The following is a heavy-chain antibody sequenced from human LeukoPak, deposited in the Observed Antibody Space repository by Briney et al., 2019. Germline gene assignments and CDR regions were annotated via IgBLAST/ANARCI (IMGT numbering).Heavy chain of an antibody. CDR1: GFTFSSYA. Sequence: PGGSLRLSCSASGFTFSSYAMHWVRQAPGKGLEYVSGISSNGGSTYYADSVKGRFTISRDNSKNTLYLQMSSLRAEDTAVYYCGRGSVGFGELNYWGQGTLDTVSS. CDR2: ISSNGGST. D-gene: IGHD3-10*01. J-gene: IGHJ4*02. V-gene: IGHV3-64D*06. CDR3: GRGSVGFGELNY.